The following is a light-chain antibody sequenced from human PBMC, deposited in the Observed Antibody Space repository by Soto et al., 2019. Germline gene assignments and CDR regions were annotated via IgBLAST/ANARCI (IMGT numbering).Light chain of an antibody. V-gene: IGKV2-28*01. CDR3: MQTLQTWT. J-gene: IGKJ1*01. CDR1: QSLLHSNGYNY. CDR2: LGS. Sequence: DIVMTQSPISLPVTPGEPASISCRSSQSLLHSNGYNYLDWYLQKPGQSPQLLIYLGSNRASGVPDRFSGSGSGTDFTLKISRVEAEDVGVYYCMQTLQTWTFGQGTKVEIK.